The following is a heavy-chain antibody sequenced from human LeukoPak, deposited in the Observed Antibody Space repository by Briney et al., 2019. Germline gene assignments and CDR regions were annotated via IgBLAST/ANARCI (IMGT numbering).Heavy chain of an antibody. CDR1: GYTFTSYA. CDR3: ARVPPSYYYDSSGHSHRGLSDY. J-gene: IGHJ4*02. D-gene: IGHD3-22*01. CDR2: INTNTGNP. Sequence: ASVKVSCKASGYTFTSYAMNWVRQAPGQGLEWMGWINTNTGNPTYAQGFTGRFVFSLDTSVSTAYLQISSLKAEDTAVYYCARVPPSYYYDSSGHSHRGLSDYWGQGTLVTVSS. V-gene: IGHV7-4-1*02.